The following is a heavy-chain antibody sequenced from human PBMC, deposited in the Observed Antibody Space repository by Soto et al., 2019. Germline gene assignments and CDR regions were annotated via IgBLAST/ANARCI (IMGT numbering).Heavy chain of an antibody. V-gene: IGHV4-34*01. CDR3: ARGSYYDFWSGYYQGHAFDI. D-gene: IGHD3-3*01. J-gene: IGHJ3*02. Sequence: XETLSIPSHVYCGSFSGYYWSWIRQPPGKGLDWIGEINHSGSTNYNPSLKSRVTISVDTSKNQFSLKLSSVTAAETAVYYCARGSYYDFWSGYYQGHAFDIWGQGTMVTVSS. CDR1: CGSFSGYY. CDR2: INHSGST.